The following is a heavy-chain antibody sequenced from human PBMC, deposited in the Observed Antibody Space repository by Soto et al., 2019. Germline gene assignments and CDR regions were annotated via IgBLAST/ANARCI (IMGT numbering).Heavy chain of an antibody. V-gene: IGHV3-64*01. CDR2: ISSNGVST. D-gene: IGHD6-6*01. J-gene: IGHJ6*03. Sequence: QPGGSLRLSCSASGFTFSSYAMHWVRQAPGKGLEYVSGISSNGVSTYYANSVQGRFTISRDNSKNTVYLQMGSLSPEDMAVYYCARRARPDFYYMDVWGKGTTVTVSS. CDR3: ARRARPDFYYMDV. CDR1: GFTFSSYA.